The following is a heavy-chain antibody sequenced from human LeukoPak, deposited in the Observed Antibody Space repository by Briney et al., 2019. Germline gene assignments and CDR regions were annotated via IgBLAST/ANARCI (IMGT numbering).Heavy chain of an antibody. Sequence: PGGSPRLSCAASGFTFNNAWMSWVRQAPGKGLEWVGRIKSKTNDETTDYAAPVKGRFTISRDDSKNTLYLQMNSLKTEDTAVYYCTAGTGYSDHDYWGQGTLVTVSS. CDR1: GFTFNNAW. V-gene: IGHV3-15*01. CDR2: IKSKTNDETT. D-gene: IGHD5-12*01. J-gene: IGHJ4*02. CDR3: TAGTGYSDHDY.